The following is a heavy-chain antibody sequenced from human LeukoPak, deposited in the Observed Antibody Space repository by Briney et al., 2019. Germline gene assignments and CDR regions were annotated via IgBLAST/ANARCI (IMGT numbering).Heavy chain of an antibody. CDR2: INHSGST. D-gene: IGHD2-15*01. CDR3: ARAYTPFYCSGGSCSAYYFDY. CDR1: GGSFSGYY. Sequence: SETLSLTCAVYGGSFSGYYWSWIRQPPGKGLEWIGEINHSGSTNYNPSLKSRVTISVDTSKNQFSLKLSSVTAADTAVYYCARAYTPFYCSGGSCSAYYFDYWGQGTLVTDSS. V-gene: IGHV4-34*01. J-gene: IGHJ4*02.